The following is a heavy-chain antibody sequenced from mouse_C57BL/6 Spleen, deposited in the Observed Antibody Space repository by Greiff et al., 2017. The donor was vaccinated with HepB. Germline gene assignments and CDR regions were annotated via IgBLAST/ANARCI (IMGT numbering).Heavy chain of an antibody. J-gene: IGHJ4*01. CDR3: ARSIYYYGSSLYYYAMDY. CDR1: GYTFTDYN. D-gene: IGHD1-1*01. CDR2: INPNNGGT. V-gene: IGHV1-18*01. Sequence: EVQLQESGPELVKPGASVKIPCKASGYTFTDYNMDWVKQSHGKSLEWIGDINPNNGGTIYNQKFKGKATLTVDKSSSTAYMELRSLTSEDTAVYYCARSIYYYGSSLYYYAMDYWGQGTSVTVSS.